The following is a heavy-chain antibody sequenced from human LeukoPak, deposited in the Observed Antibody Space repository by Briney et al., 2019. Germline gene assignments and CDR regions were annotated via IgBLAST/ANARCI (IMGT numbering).Heavy chain of an antibody. CDR3: ARHYCSSTSCYPGDAFDI. V-gene: IGHV1-46*01. D-gene: IGHD2-2*01. CDR2: INPSGGST. CDR1: GYTFTSYY. Sequence: ASVKVSCKASGYTFTSYYMHWVRQAPGQGLEWMGIINPSGGSTSYARKFQGRVTMTRDTSTSTVYMELSSLRSEDTAVYYCARHYCSSTSCYPGDAFDIWGQGTMVTVSS. J-gene: IGHJ3*02.